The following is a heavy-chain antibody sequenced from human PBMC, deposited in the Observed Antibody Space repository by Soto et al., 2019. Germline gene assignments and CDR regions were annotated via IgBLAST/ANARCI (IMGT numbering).Heavy chain of an antibody. CDR3: ARAGSDHYYFDY. D-gene: IGHD1-1*01. J-gene: IGHJ4*02. CDR1: GGTFSSYA. V-gene: IGHV1-69*13. Sequence: GASVKVSCKASGGTFSSYAISWVRQAPGQGLEWMGGIIPILGTANYAQKFQGRVTITADESTSTAYMELSSLRSEDTAVYYCARAGSDHYYFDYWGQGTLVTVSS. CDR2: IIPILGTA.